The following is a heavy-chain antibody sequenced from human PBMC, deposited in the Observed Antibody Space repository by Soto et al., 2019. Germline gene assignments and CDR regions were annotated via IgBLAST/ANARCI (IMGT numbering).Heavy chain of an antibody. CDR3: AKEAIVYYDSSGYPSYFDY. V-gene: IGHV3-23*01. CDR2: ISVSGGST. CDR1: GFTFSSYA. Sequence: GGSLRLSCAASGFTFSSYAMSWGRQAPGKGLEWVSAISVSGGSTYYADSVKGRFTISRDNSRNTLYLQMNSLRAEDTAVYYCAKEAIVYYDSSGYPSYFDYWGQGTLVTVSS. D-gene: IGHD3-22*01. J-gene: IGHJ4*02.